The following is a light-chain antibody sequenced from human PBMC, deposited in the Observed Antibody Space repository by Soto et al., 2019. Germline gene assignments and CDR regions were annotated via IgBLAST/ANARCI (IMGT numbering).Light chain of an antibody. CDR1: QSVRSTY. J-gene: IGKJ1*01. CDR3: QQYGSSPQT. V-gene: IGKV3-20*01. CDR2: GAS. Sequence: EIVLAQSPGTLSLSPGERATLSCRASQSVRSTYLAWYQQKPGQAPRLVIYGASSRATGIPDRFSGSGSGTDFTLTTGRLEPEDFAVYYCQQYGSSPQTFGQGTKVDI.